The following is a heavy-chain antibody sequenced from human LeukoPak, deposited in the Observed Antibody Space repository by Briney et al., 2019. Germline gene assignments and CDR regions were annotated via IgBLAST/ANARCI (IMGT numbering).Heavy chain of an antibody. Sequence: PGGSLRLSCAASGFSFDDYGMSWVRQAPGKGLEWVSGINRNGGSTGYADSVKGRFTISRDNAKNSLYLQMNSLRAEDTALYHCARAYGERSLLTLGYWGQGNLVTVSS. J-gene: IGHJ4*02. CDR1: GFSFDDYG. D-gene: IGHD2-8*01. CDR3: ARAYGERSLLTLGY. V-gene: IGHV3-20*01. CDR2: INRNGGST.